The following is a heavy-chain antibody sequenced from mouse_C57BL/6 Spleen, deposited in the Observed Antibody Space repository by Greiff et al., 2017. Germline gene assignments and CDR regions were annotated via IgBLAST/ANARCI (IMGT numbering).Heavy chain of an antibody. CDR3: AKEETALGAMDY. V-gene: IGHV1-61*01. Sequence: VQLQQPGAELVRPGSSVKLSCKASGYTFTSYWMDWVKQRPGQGLEWIGNIYPSDSETHYNQKFKDKATLTVDKSSSTAYMQLSSLTSEDSAVYYCAKEETALGAMDYWGQGTSVTVSS. J-gene: IGHJ4*01. CDR2: IYPSDSET. CDR1: GYTFTSYW. D-gene: IGHD3-2*01.